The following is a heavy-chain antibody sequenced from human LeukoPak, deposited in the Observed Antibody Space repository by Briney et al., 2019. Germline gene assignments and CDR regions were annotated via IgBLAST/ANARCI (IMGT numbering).Heavy chain of an antibody. CDR1: GYTLTELS. D-gene: IGHD5-12*01. CDR3: ATALDIVVTPGNY. Sequence: ASVQVSCKVSGYTLTELSMHWVRQAPGKGLEWMGGFDPEDGETIYAQKFQGRVTMTEDTSTDTAYMELSSLRSEDTAVYYCATALDIVVTPGNYWGQGTLVTVSS. CDR2: FDPEDGET. V-gene: IGHV1-24*01. J-gene: IGHJ4*02.